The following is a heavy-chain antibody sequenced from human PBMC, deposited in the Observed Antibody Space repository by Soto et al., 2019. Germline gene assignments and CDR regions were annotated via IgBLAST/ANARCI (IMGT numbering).Heavy chain of an antibody. CDR3: AKDWDHRTMYYFDY. CDR1: GFTFDDYT. CDR2: ISWDGGST. J-gene: IGHJ4*02. Sequence: GGSLRLSCAASGFTFDDYTMHWVRQAPGKGLEWVSLISWDGGSTYYADSVKGRFTISRDNSKNSLYLQMNSLRTEDTALYYCAKDWDHRTMYYFDYWGQGTLVTVSS. V-gene: IGHV3-43*01. D-gene: IGHD1-26*01.